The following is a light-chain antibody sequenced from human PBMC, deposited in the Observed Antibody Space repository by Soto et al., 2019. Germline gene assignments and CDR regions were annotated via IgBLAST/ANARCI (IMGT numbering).Light chain of an antibody. J-gene: IGKJ5*01. Sequence: DVQMTQSPSSVSASVGDRVTITGRASQDMSSWLAWYQQKPGKAPKLLIYTASSLQSGVPSRFSGSGSGTDFTLTISSLQPDDFATYYCQQANIFPITFGQGTRLEI. CDR2: TAS. CDR1: QDMSSW. V-gene: IGKV1-12*01. CDR3: QQANIFPIT.